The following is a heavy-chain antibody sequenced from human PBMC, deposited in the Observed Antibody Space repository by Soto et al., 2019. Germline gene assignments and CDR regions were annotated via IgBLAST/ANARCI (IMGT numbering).Heavy chain of an antibody. J-gene: IGHJ6*02. CDR1: GFTFSSYG. CDR2: ISYDGSNK. D-gene: IGHD3-3*01. V-gene: IGHV3-30*18. Sequence: PGGSLRLSCAASGFTFSSYGMHWVRQAPGKGLEWVAVISYDGSNKYYADSVKGRFTISRDNSKNTLYLQMNSLRAEDTAVYYCAKDREYYDFWSGYPSVWGQGTTVTVSS. CDR3: AKDREYYDFWSGYPSV.